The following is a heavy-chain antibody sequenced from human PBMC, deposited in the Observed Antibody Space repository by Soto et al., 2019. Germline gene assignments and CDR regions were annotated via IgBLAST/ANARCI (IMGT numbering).Heavy chain of an antibody. CDR3: AREGLRDGYHFDY. J-gene: IGHJ4*02. CDR2: IYYSGST. D-gene: IGHD5-12*01. CDR1: GGSISSGGYY. V-gene: IGHV4-31*03. Sequence: QVQLQESGPGLVKPSQTLSLTCTVSGGSISSGGYYWSWIRQHPGKGLEWIGYIYYSGSTYYNPSLTSRVTISVDTSKNQFSLKLSSVTAADTAVYYCAREGLRDGYHFDYWGQGTLVTVSS.